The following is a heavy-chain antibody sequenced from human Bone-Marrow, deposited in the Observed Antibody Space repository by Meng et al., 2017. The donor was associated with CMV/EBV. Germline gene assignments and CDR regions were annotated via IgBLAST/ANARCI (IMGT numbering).Heavy chain of an antibody. J-gene: IGHJ6*02. Sequence: GESLKISCAASGFTFSSYSMNWVRQAPGKGLEWVSYISSSSSTIYYADSVKGRFTISRDNSKNTLYLQMNSLRAEDTAVYYCARGLYCSSTSCYRFYYYYGMDVWGQGTTVTVSS. CDR1: GFTFSSYS. CDR3: ARGLYCSSTSCYRFYYYYGMDV. D-gene: IGHD2-2*01. CDR2: ISSSSSTI. V-gene: IGHV3-48*01.